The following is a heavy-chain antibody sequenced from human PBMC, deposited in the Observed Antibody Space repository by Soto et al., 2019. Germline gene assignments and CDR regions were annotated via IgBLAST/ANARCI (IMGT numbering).Heavy chain of an antibody. V-gene: IGHV5-51*01. CDR2: IYPGDSDT. D-gene: IGHD5-18*01. CDR3: ARIGDTAIPPYYMDV. J-gene: IGHJ6*03. CDR1: GYSFTRYW. Sequence: PGESLKISCKGSGYSFTRYWIGWVRQMPGKGLEWMGIIYPGDSDTRYSPSFQGQVTISADKSISTAYLQWSSLKASDTATYYCARIGDTAIPPYYMDVWGKGTTVTVSS.